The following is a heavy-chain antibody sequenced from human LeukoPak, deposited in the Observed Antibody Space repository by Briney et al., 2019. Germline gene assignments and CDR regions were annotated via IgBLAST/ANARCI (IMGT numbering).Heavy chain of an antibody. J-gene: IGHJ4*02. D-gene: IGHD3-3*01. CDR2: INPSGGST. CDR1: GYTFTSYY. CDR3: ARDYDFWSGYFDFDY. Sequence: ASVKVSCKASGYTFTSYYMHWVRQAPGQGLEWMGIINPSGGSTNYAQKFQGRVTMTRDTSISTAYMELSRLRSDDTAVYYCARDYDFWSGYFDFDYWGQGTLVTVSS. V-gene: IGHV1-2*02.